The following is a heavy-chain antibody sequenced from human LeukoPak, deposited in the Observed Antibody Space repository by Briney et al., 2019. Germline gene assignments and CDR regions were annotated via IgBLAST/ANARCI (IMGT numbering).Heavy chain of an antibody. CDR1: GYTFTSYD. J-gene: IGHJ5*02. D-gene: IGHD5-18*01. CDR3: AREGLWLSDNWFDP. CDR2: MNPNSGNT. V-gene: IGHV1-8*01. Sequence: APVKVSCEASGYTFTSYDINWVRQATGQGLEWMGWMNPNSGNTGYAQKFQGRVTMTRNTSISTAYMELSSLRSEDAAVYYCAREGLWLSDNWFDPWGQGTLVTVSS.